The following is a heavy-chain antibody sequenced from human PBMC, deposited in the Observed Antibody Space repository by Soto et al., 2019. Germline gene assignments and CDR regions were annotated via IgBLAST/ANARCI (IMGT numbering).Heavy chain of an antibody. D-gene: IGHD1-7*01. CDR3: AKGTTLTPWRYRYL. CDR1: RFAFSSYD. J-gene: IGHJ2*01. CDR2: ISYDGGYE. Sequence: QEQLVESGGGVVQPGKSLRLSCAASRFAFSSYDMHWVRQAPGKGLEWVAVISYDGGYENYADSVKGRFTVSRDNSKNTLWLQMNSMRPEDTALSYCAKGTTLTPWRYRYLWGQGTLVTFSS. V-gene: IGHV3-30*18.